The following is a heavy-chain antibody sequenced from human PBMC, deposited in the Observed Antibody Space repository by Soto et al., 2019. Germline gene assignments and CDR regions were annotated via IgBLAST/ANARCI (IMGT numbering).Heavy chain of an antibody. V-gene: IGHV4-30-4*01. D-gene: IGHD3-3*01. CDR1: GGSISSGDYY. Sequence: PSEALSLISTVSGGSISSGDYYWSWIRQPPGKGLEWIGYIYYSGSTYYNPSLKSRVTISVDTSKNQFSLKLSSVTAADTAVYYCARGAADYDFWSGYLNFDYWGQGTLVTVS. CDR2: IYYSGST. J-gene: IGHJ4*02. CDR3: ARGAADYDFWSGYLNFDY.